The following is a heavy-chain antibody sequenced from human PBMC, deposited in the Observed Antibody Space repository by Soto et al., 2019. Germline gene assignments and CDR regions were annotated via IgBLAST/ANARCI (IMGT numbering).Heavy chain of an antibody. J-gene: IGHJ6*02. Sequence: GGSLRLSCVASGFTFTSYWMSWVRQAPGKGLEWVANIKGDGSEKRYVDSVKGRLTLSRDNAKNSVYLQMNSLRVEDTALYYCGRDEVRNGVGVWGQGTTVTVSS. CDR3: GRDEVRNGVGV. CDR2: IKGDGSEK. CDR1: GFTFTSYW. V-gene: IGHV3-7*01.